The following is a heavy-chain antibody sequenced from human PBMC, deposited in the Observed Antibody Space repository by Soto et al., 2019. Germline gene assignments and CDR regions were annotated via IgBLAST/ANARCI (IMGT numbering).Heavy chain of an antibody. J-gene: IGHJ6*02. CDR3: AREEVPQWFTRGYYGMDV. Sequence: QVQLQQWGAGLLRPSETLSLTCAVHGGSFSGYYWTWIRQSPGKGLEWIGDINHSGSTNYNSSLKSRVTISVDTSKNQLSLKLRSVTAADTAVYYCAREEVPQWFTRGYYGMDVWGQGTTVTVSS. V-gene: IGHV4-34*01. D-gene: IGHD2-2*01. CDR2: INHSGST. CDR1: GGSFSGYY.